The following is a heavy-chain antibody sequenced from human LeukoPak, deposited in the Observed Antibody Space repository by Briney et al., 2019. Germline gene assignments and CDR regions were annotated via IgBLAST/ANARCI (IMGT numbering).Heavy chain of an antibody. D-gene: IGHD6-13*01. CDR3: AISRSWYPLLDY. CDR1: GYTFTSYA. Sequence: ASVKVSCKASGYTFTSYAMHWVRQAPGQRLEWMGWINAGSGNTKYSQKFQGRVTITRDTSASTAYMELSSLRSEDTAVYYCAISRSWYPLLDYWGQGTLVTVSS. V-gene: IGHV1-3*01. CDR2: INAGSGNT. J-gene: IGHJ4*02.